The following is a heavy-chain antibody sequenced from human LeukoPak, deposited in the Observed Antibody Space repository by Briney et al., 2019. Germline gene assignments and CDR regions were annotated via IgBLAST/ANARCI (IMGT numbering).Heavy chain of an antibody. CDR2: INPSGGST. CDR3: AREEALYGMDV. V-gene: IGHV1-46*01. CDR1: GYTFTSYY. J-gene: IGHJ6*02. Sequence: ASVKVSCKASGYTFTSYYMHWVRQAPGQGLEWMGIINPSGGSTSYAQKFQGGVTMTRDTSTSTVYMELSSLRSEDTAVYYCAREEALYGMDVWGQGTTVTVSS.